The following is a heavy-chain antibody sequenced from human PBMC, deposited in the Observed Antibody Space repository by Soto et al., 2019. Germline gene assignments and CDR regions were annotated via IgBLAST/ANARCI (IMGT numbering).Heavy chain of an antibody. V-gene: IGHV4-39*07. J-gene: IGHJ3*02. CDR1: GDSINSADYY. Sequence: SETLCLTSTFSGDSINSADYYCSWIRHPPGKGLYCIWEIYHSGSTNYNPSLKSRVNISVDKSKNQFSLKLSSVTAADTAVYYCARERVVVVPPDFWAPPHDAFDIWGQGTMVTVSS. CDR3: ARERVVVVPPDFWAPPHDAFDI. CDR2: IYHSGST. D-gene: IGHD2-2*01.